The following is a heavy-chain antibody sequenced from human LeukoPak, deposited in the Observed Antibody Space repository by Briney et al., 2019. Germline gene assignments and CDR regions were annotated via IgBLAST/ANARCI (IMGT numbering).Heavy chain of an antibody. CDR1: GFTFSSYA. CDR2: ISSSSSYI. CDR3: ARDGVDYYDSLDAFDI. Sequence: GGSLRLSCAASGFTFSSYAMSWVRQAPGKGLEWVSSISSSSSYIYYADSVKGRFTISRDNAKNSLYLQMNSLRAEDTAVYYCARDGVDYYDSLDAFDIWGQGTMVTVSS. D-gene: IGHD3-22*01. J-gene: IGHJ3*02. V-gene: IGHV3-21*01.